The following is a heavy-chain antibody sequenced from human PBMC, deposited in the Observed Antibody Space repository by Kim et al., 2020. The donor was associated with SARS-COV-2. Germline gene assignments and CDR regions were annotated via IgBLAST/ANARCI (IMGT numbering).Heavy chain of an antibody. CDR2: IYSGGST. V-gene: IGHV3-53*04. CDR1: GFTVSSNY. J-gene: IGHJ5*01. Sequence: GGSLRLSCAASGFTVSSNYMSLVRQATGKGLEWVSVIYSGGSTYYADYVKGRFTISRHNSKNTMYLQMNSLRAEDTAVYYCARASNPRVWASGCYYNN. D-gene: IGHD3-10*01. CDR3: ARASNPRVWASGCYYNN.